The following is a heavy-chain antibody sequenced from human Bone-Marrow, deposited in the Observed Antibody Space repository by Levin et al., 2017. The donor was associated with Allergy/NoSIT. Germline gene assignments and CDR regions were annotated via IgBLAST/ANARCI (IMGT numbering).Heavy chain of an antibody. V-gene: IGHV3-30*18. CDR2: ISYDGSNK. J-gene: IGHJ4*02. D-gene: IGHD6-13*01. CDR1: XXXXXXTG. Sequence: GGSLRLSCAAXXXXXXXTGGHRVRQATGKGLEWVAVISYDGSNKYYADSVKGRFTISRDNSKNTLYLQMNSLRAEDTAVYYCAKAEMDSSSWYGYYFDYWGQGTLVTVSS. CDR3: AKAEMDSSSWYGYYFDY.